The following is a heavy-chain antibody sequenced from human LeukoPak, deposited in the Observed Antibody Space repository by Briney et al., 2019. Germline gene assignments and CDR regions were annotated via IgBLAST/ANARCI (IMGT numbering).Heavy chain of an antibody. V-gene: IGHV4-61*01. CDR1: GGSVSSGNYY. J-gene: IGHJ4*02. Sequence: SETLSLACTVSGGSVSSGNYYGSWIRQPPGKGLEWIGYIYYSGDTNYNPSLKGRVTISVDTSKNQVSLKLSSVTAADTAVYYCARDPSGYFNYWGQGTLVTVSS. D-gene: IGHD3-22*01. CDR2: IYYSGDT. CDR3: ARDPSGYFNY.